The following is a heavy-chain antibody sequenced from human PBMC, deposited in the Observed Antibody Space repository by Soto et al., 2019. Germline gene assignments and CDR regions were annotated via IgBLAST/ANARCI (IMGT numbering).Heavy chain of an antibody. CDR2: ISAYNGNT. V-gene: IGHV1-18*01. Sequence: ASVKVSCKASGYTFTSYGISWVRQAPGQGLEWMGWISAYNGNTNYAQKLQGRVTMTADTSTSTAYMALRSLSSDDTAVYYCARDRPTRRGYSYGYGYWGQGTLVTVSS. J-gene: IGHJ4*02. CDR1: GYTFTSYG. D-gene: IGHD5-18*01. CDR3: ARDRPTRRGYSYGYGY.